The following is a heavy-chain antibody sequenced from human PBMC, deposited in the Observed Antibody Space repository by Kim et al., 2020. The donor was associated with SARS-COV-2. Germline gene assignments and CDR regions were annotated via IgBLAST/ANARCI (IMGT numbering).Heavy chain of an antibody. V-gene: IGHV4-59*01. CDR1: GDSIANYY. Sequence: SETLSLTCTVSGDSIANYYWTWIRQPPGRGLEWIGFVRNSGTTRYVPSLRSRVTISADTSKNQFFLTLTSVTAADTAVYYCARGLPDEYYYYVMDVWGQG. J-gene: IGHJ6*02. CDR2: VRNSGTT. CDR3: ARGLPDEYYYYVMDV. D-gene: IGHD2-15*01.